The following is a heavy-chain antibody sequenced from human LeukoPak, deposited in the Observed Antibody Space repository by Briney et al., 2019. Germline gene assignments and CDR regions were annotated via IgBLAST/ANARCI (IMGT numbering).Heavy chain of an antibody. Sequence: SETLSLTCTVSGGSISSGDDYWSWIRQPPGKGLEWIGYIYYSGSTYYNPSLKSRVTISVDTSKNQFSLKLSSVTAADTAVYYCARGTYDFWSGSLWGYYYYYMDVWGKGTRSPSP. CDR1: GGSISSGDDY. D-gene: IGHD3-3*01. CDR2: IYYSGST. J-gene: IGHJ6*03. CDR3: ARGTYDFWSGSLWGYYYYYMDV. V-gene: IGHV4-30-4*08.